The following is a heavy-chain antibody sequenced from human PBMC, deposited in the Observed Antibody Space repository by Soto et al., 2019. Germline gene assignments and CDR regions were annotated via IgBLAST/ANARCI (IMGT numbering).Heavy chain of an antibody. CDR1: GGSFSGYY. V-gene: IGHV4-34*01. Sequence: SETLSLTCAVYGGSFSGYYWSWIRQPPGKGLEWIGEINHSGSTNYNPSLKSRVTISVDTSKNQFSLKLSSVTAADTAVYYCGSLRGTRSWGQGTLVTVSS. CDR2: INHSGST. CDR3: GSLRGTRS. J-gene: IGHJ4*02.